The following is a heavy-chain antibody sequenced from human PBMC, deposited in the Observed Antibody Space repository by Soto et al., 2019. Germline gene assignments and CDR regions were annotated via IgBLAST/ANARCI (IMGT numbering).Heavy chain of an antibody. J-gene: IGHJ4*02. Sequence: PWETLSLTCAVYDGSFSGYYRSWIRQPPGKGLEWIGQIFHGGSTNYSPSLKSRVTISLDTSRKQFFLELTSVTAADTAVYYCARPHYDSNTFYSFFDYWGQGTLVTVSS. D-gene: IGHD3-22*01. V-gene: IGHV4-34*12. CDR3: ARPHYDSNTFYSFFDY. CDR2: IFHGGST. CDR1: DGSFSGYY.